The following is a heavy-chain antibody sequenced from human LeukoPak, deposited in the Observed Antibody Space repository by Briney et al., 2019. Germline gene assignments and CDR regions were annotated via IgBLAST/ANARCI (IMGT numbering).Heavy chain of an antibody. CDR3: ARREEGSGSYSTY. D-gene: IGHD1-26*01. CDR2: INPNSGGT. J-gene: IGHJ4*02. V-gene: IGHV1-2*02. CDR1: GYTFTGYY. Sequence: ASAKVSCKASGYTFTGYYMHWVRQAPGQGLEWMGWINPNSGGTNYAQKFQGRVTMTRDTSISTAYMEVSRLRSDDTAVYYCARREEGSGSYSTYWGQGTLVTVSS.